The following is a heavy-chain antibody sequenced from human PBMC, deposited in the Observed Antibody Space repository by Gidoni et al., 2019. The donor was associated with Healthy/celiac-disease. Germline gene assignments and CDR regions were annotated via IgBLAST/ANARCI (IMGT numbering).Heavy chain of an antibody. CDR3: TTDDLYSGSYYGADY. J-gene: IGHJ4*02. Sequence: EVQLVESGGGLVKPGGSLRLSCEAFRFTFTNAWMSWVGQAPGKGLEWVGRIKSKTDGGTTDYAAPVKGRFTISRDDSKSTLYLQMNSLKTEDTAVYYCTTDDLYSGSYYGADYWGQGTLVTVSS. D-gene: IGHD1-26*01. V-gene: IGHV3-15*01. CDR2: IKSKTDGGTT. CDR1: RFTFTNAW.